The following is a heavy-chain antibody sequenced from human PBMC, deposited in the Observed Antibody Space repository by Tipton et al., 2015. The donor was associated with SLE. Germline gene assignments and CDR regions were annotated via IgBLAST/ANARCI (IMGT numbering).Heavy chain of an antibody. J-gene: IGHJ5*02. CDR1: GASFSDYF. CDR2: INHSRST. CDR3: ARQTSSGSTHR. D-gene: IGHD6-19*01. V-gene: IGHV4-34*01. Sequence: TLSLTCAVSGASFSDYFWTWIRQSPGKGLEWIGEINHSRSTYYNPSLKSRVTISVDTSKNQFSLKLTSVTAADTALYYCARQTSSGSTHRWGQGILVTVFS.